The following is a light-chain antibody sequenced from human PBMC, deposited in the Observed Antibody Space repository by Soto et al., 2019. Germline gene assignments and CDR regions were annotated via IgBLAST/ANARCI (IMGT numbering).Light chain of an antibody. V-gene: IGKV3-11*01. Sequence: EIVLTQAPATLSLSPGGRATLSCRASQSVSSYLAWYQQKPGQAPRLLIYDASNRATGIPARFSGSGSGTDFTLTISSLEPEDFAVYYCQQRSNWKTFGQGTRLEIK. CDR1: QSVSSY. CDR3: QQRSNWKT. CDR2: DAS. J-gene: IGKJ5*01.